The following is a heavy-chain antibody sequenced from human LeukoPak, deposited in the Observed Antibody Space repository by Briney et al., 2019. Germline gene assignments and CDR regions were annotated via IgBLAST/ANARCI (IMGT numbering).Heavy chain of an antibody. V-gene: IGHV4-4*07. Sequence: PSETLSLTCTVPVGSISSYYWSWVRQPAGKGLEWIGRIYTSGSTNNNPSLESPVTMSVDPSKNQFSLKLSSVTAADTAVYYCARWVGASGDYWGQGTLVTVSS. D-gene: IGHD1-26*01. CDR1: VGSISSYY. CDR2: IYTSGST. CDR3: ARWVGASGDY. J-gene: IGHJ4*02.